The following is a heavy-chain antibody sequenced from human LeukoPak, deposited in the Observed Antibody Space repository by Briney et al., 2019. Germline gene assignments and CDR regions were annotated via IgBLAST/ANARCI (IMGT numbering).Heavy chain of an antibody. CDR2: INPSGGST. CDR3: AKGRSDFFAYYYYLDV. V-gene: IGHV1-46*03. CDR1: GYTLTSNY. J-gene: IGHJ6*03. D-gene: IGHD2-21*02. Sequence: ASVKVSCKASGYTLTSNYIHWVRQAPGQGLDWMGIINPSGGSTTYAQEFQGRVTMTRDTSTSTVYMELTSLRSEDTAVYYCAKGRSDFFAYYYYLDVWGKGTTVTVSS.